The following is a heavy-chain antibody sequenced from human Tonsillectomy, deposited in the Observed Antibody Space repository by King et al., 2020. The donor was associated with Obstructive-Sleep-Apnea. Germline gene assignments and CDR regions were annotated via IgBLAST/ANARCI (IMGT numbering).Heavy chain of an antibody. J-gene: IGHJ6*02. Sequence: VQLVESGGGLVQPGRSLRLSCAASGFTFDDYAMHWVRRAPGKGLEWGSGISWNSGRIGYADSVKGRFTISRDNGRNSLYLQMNSLRGEDTALYYCAKSGSSGSSYYYYGMDVWGQGTTVTVSS. CDR1: GFTFDDYA. CDR2: ISWNSGRI. CDR3: AKSGSSGSSYYYYGMDV. V-gene: IGHV3-9*01. D-gene: IGHD3-22*01.